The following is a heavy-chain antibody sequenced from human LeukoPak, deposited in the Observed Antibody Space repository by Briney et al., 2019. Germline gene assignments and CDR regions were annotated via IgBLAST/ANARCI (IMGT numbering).Heavy chain of an antibody. CDR3: AKAPVTSCRGDFCHPFDY. Sequence: GGSLRLSCTASGLSLNSYAMSWVRQVPGKGLEWVSASSSSDDGKWYAESVRGRFTISRDTSKNTVYLQMNSLRVEDARVYYCAKAPVTSCRGDFCHPFDYWGHGTLVTVSS. V-gene: IGHV3-23*01. D-gene: IGHD3-3*01. CDR1: GLSLNSYA. CDR2: SSSSDDGK. J-gene: IGHJ4*01.